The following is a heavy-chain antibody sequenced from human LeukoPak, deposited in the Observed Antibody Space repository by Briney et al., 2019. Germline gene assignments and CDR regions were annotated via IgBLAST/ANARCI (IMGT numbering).Heavy chain of an antibody. J-gene: IGHJ4*02. CDR1: GFTFNSYA. V-gene: IGHV3-23*01. Sequence: GGSLRLSCAASGFTFNSYAMSWVRQFPGKGLEWVSGISAGGVTTYYADSVKGRFTISRDDSKNTLYLQMNSLRADDTAVYYCAKDLGRYRNNFFDYWGQGNLVTVSS. D-gene: IGHD1-26*01. CDR3: AKDLGRYRNNFFDY. CDR2: ISAGGVTT.